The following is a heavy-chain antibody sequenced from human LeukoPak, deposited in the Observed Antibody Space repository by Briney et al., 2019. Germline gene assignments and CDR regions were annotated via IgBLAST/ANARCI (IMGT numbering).Heavy chain of an antibody. V-gene: IGHV5-51*01. J-gene: IGHJ3*02. CDR1: GYSFTSYW. CDR3: ARRPYCSSTSCYVAFDI. Sequence: GESLKISCKGSGYSFTSYWIGWGRQMPGKGLEWMGSIYPGDSDTRYSPSFQGQVTISADKSISTAYLQWSSLKASDTAMYYCARRPYCSSTSCYVAFDIWGQGTMVTVSS. CDR2: IYPGDSDT. D-gene: IGHD2-2*01.